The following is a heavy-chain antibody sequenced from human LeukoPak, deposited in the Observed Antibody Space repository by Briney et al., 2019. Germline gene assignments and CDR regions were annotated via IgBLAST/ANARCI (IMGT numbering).Heavy chain of an antibody. CDR2: INPSAGSA. D-gene: IGHD3-22*01. CDR1: GYTFTSYG. J-gene: IGHJ3*02. CDR3: ARVLEKYSDRSGYDAFDI. Sequence: GASVKVSCKASGYTFTSYGISWVRQAPGQGLEWMGIINPSAGSATYAQKFQGRVTMTRDTSTNTVYMELSSLRSEDTAVYFCARVLEKYSDRSGYDAFDIWGQGTMVTVSS. V-gene: IGHV1-46*01.